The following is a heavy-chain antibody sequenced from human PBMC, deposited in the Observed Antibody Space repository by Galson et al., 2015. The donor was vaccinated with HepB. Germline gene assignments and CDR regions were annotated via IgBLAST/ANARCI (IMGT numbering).Heavy chain of an antibody. CDR3: AKAEVARGYFDS. V-gene: IGHV3-9*01. J-gene: IGHJ4*02. CDR2: ISWNSGSI. Sequence: SLRLSCAASGFSFDDYTMHWVRQAPGKGLEWVSGISWNSGSIGYADSVKGRFTISRDNAKNSLYLQMNSLRPEDTAFYYCAKAEVARGYFDSWGQGTLVTVSS. D-gene: IGHD2-15*01. CDR1: GFSFDDYT.